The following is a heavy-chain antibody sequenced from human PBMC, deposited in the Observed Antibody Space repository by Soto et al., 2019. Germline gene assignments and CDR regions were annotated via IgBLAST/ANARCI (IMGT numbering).Heavy chain of an antibody. J-gene: IGHJ3*02. CDR3: VRETQIVMVVVPTPGSPGAFDM. V-gene: IGHV3-30-3*01. Sequence: GGSLRLSCAASGFSFRNYNLHWARQAPGKGLERVAVVSHDGVNKHYAESVKGRLSISRDSSRDTLYLQMNSLRPEDTAVYYCVRETQIVMVVVPTPGSPGAFDMWGQGTMVTVSS. CDR2: VSHDGVNK. CDR1: GFSFRNYN. D-gene: IGHD2-15*01.